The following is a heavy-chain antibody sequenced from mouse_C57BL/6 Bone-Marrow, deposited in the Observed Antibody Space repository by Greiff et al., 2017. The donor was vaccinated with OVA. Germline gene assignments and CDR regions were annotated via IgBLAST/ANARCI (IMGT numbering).Heavy chain of an antibody. CDR2: IYPGSGNT. V-gene: IGHV1-66*01. J-gene: IGHJ4*01. D-gene: IGHD1-1*01. Sequence: VQLQQSGPELVKPGASVKISCKASGYSFTSYYIHWVKQRPGQGLEWIGWIYPGSGNTKYNEKFKGKATLTADTSSSTAYMQLSSLTSEDSAVYYCARDYYGSSSGAMDYWGQGTSVTVSS. CDR3: ARDYYGSSSGAMDY. CDR1: GYSFTSYY.